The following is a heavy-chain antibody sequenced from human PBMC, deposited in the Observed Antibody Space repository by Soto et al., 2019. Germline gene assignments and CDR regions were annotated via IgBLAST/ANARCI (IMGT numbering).Heavy chain of an antibody. D-gene: IGHD3-10*01. J-gene: IGHJ6*02. CDR2: ISFDGGHI. Sequence: QVQLVESGGGVVQPGRSLRLSCAASGFTFSTYGMHWVRQAPGKGLEWVAVISFDGGHIYYADSVRGRFTISRDNSKNTLYLQLNRLRAEDTAVYYCAKSGGGSGTYDYYYGMDVWGQGTTVTVSS. V-gene: IGHV3-30*18. CDR1: GFTFSTYG. CDR3: AKSGGGSGTYDYYYGMDV.